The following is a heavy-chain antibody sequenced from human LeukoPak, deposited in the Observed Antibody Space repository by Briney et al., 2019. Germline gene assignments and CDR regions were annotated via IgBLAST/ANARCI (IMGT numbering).Heavy chain of an antibody. CDR3: ARFLINYYDNSYDAFDI. J-gene: IGHJ3*02. CDR2: IYYSGST. D-gene: IGHD3-22*01. V-gene: IGHV4-59*01. Sequence: SETLSLTCTVSGGSISSYYWSWIRQPPGKGLKWIGYIYYSGSTNYNPSLKSRVTISVDTSKNQFSLKLSSVTAADTAVYYCARFLINYYDNSYDAFDIWGQGTMVTVSS. CDR1: GGSISSYY.